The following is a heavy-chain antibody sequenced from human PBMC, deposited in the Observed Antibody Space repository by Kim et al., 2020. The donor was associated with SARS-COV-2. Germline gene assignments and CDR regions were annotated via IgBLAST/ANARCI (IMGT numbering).Heavy chain of an antibody. V-gene: IGHV3-48*03. D-gene: IGHD4-4*01. J-gene: IGHJ4*02. CDR3: ARGPNYSPFDY. Sequence: DADAVRGRFTISRDNDKNSLFLQMNSLRAEDTAVYYCARGPNYSPFDYWGQGTLVTVSS.